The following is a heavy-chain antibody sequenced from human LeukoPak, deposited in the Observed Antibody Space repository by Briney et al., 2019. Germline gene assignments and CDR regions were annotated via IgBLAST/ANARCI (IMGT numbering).Heavy chain of an antibody. V-gene: IGHV4-61*02. CDR1: GGSISSGSYY. Sequence: PSQTLSLTCTVSGGSISSGSYYWSWIRQPAGKGLEWIGRIYTSGSTHYNPSLKSRVTISVDTSKNQFSLKLSSVTAADTAVYYCARGDDFRRFTHWGQGTLVTVSS. CDR2: IYTSGST. J-gene: IGHJ4*02. CDR3: ARGDDFRRFTH. D-gene: IGHD3-3*01.